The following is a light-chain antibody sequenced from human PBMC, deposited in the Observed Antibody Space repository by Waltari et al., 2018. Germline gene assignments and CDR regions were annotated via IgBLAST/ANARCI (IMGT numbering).Light chain of an antibody. J-gene: IGLJ1*01. CDR3: SSYTSNSISWV. V-gene: IGLV2-14*01. CDR2: EVS. Sequence: QSALTQPASVSGSPGQSITLPCTGTNSDVGDYNCVSWYQQHPGKAPQRIIYEVSDRPSGVANRFSGAKSGSTASLTISGLQAADEADYYCSSYTSNSISWVFGTGTKVTVL. CDR1: NSDVGDYNC.